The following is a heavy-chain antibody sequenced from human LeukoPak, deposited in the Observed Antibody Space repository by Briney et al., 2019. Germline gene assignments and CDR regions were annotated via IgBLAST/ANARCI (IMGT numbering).Heavy chain of an antibody. D-gene: IGHD3-10*01. V-gene: IGHV4-4*02. CDR3: ARAHRETYYYGSGSYFS. CDR2: IYHSGST. Sequence: ASETLSLTCAVSGGSISSSNWWSWVRQPPGKGLEWIGEIYHSGSTNYNPSLKSRVTISVDKSRNQFSLKLSSVTAADTAVYYCARAHRETYYYGSGSYFSWGQGTLVTVSS. J-gene: IGHJ5*02. CDR1: GGSISSSNW.